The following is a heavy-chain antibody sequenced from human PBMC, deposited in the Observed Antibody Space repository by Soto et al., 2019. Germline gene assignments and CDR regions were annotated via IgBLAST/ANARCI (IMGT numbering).Heavy chain of an antibody. D-gene: IGHD2-2*01. CDR1: GGSISSYY. J-gene: IGHJ4*02. V-gene: IGHV4-59*08. CDR3: ARLAETYCSSTSCYPPEVYFDY. Sequence: PSETLSLTCTVSGGSISSYYWSWIRQPPGKGLEWIGYIYYSGSTNYNPSLKSRVTISVDTSKNQFSLKLSSVTAADTAVYYCARLAETYCSSTSCYPPEVYFDYWGQGTLVTSPQ. CDR2: IYYSGST.